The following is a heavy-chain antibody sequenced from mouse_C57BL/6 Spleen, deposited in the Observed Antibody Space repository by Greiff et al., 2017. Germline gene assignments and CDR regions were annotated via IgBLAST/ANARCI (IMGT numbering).Heavy chain of an antibody. J-gene: IGHJ4*01. V-gene: IGHV10-1*01. CDR1: GFSFNTYA. CDR2: IRSKSNNYAT. Sequence: EVQLVESGGGLVQPKGSLKLSCAASGFSFNTYAMNWVRQAPGKGLEWVARIRSKSNNYATYYADSVKDRFTISRDDSESMLYLQMNNLKTEDTAMYYCVRRYYGNYYAMDYWGQGTSVTVSS. D-gene: IGHD2-1*01. CDR3: VRRYYGNYYAMDY.